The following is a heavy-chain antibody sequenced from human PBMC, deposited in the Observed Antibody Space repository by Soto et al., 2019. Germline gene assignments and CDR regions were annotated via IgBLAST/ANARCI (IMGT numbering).Heavy chain of an antibody. V-gene: IGHV3-23*01. CDR3: AKAKQWLVHGYYYCYGMDV. CDR1: GFTFSSYA. D-gene: IGHD6-19*01. Sequence: EVQLLESGGGLVQPGGSLRLSCAASGFTFSSYAMSWVRQAPGKGLEWVSAMSGSGGSTYYADSVKGRFTIARDNSKNSLYLQMNSLRAEDKAVYYCAKAKQWLVHGYYYCYGMDVWGQGTTVTVSS. CDR2: MSGSGGST. J-gene: IGHJ6*02.